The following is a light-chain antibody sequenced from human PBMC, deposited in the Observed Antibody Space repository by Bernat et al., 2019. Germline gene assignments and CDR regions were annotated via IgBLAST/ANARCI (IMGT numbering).Light chain of an antibody. CDR1: QSITSSL. CDR3: QQYGSSFT. J-gene: IGKJ3*01. CDR2: SSS. V-gene: IGKV3-20*01. Sequence: EIVLAQSPGTLSLSPGERATLSCRASQSITSSLLAWYQQKPGQAPRLLIYSSSSRATGVTDRFSGSGSGTDFTLTISRLDPEDFAVYYCQQYGSSFTFGPGTKVDIK.